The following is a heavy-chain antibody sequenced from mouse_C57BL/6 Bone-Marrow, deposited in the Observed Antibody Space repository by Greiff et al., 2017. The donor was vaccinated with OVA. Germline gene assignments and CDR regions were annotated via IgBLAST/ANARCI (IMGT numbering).Heavy chain of an antibody. CDR2: ISSGSSTI. J-gene: IGHJ4*01. CDR3: ASAMDY. V-gene: IGHV5-17*01. Sequence: DVKLVESGGGLVKPGGSLKLSCAASGFTFSDYGMHWVRQAPEKGLEWVAYISSGSSTIYYADTVKGRFTISRDNAKNTLFLQMTSRRSEDKAMYYCASAMDYWGQGTSVTVSS. CDR1: GFTFSDYG.